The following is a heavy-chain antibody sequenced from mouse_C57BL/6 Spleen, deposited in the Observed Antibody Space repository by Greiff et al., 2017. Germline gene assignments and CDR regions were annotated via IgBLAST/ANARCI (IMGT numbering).Heavy chain of an antibody. D-gene: IGHD1-1*01. CDR3: ARRGLYGSSFDY. V-gene: IGHV1-19*01. CDR2: INPYNGGT. J-gene: IGHJ2*01. CDR1: GYTFTDYY. Sequence: VQLQQSGPVLVKPGASVKMSCKASGYTFTDYYMNWVKQSHGKSLEWIGVINPYNGGTSYNQKFKGKATLTVDKSSSTAYLELNSLTSEDSAVYYCARRGLYGSSFDYWGQGTTLTVSS.